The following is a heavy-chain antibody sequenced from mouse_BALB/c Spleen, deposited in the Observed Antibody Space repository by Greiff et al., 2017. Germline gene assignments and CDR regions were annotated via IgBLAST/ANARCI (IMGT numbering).Heavy chain of an antibody. J-gene: IGHJ4*01. V-gene: IGHV5-4*02. D-gene: IGHD2-10*02. CDR1: GFTFSDYY. CDR2: ISDGGSYT. CDR3: ARGAQPRNARDY. Sequence: EVQLVESGGGLVKPGGSLKLSCAASGFTFSDYYMYWVRQTPEKRLEWVATISDGGSYTYYPDSVKGRFTISRDNAKNNLYLQMSSLKSEDTAMYYCARGAQPRNARDYWGQGTSVTVSS.